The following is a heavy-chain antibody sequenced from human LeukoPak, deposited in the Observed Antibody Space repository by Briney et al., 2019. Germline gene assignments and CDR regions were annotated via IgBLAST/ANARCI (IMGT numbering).Heavy chain of an antibody. CDR3: AGSGPVDY. CDR2: ISSSSSYI. D-gene: IGHD2-15*01. CDR1: GFTFSSYN. J-gene: IGHJ4*02. Sequence: GGSLRLSCATSGFTFSSYNMNWVRQAPGKGLEWVSSISSSSSYIYYADSVKGRFTISRDNSKNTLYLQMNSLRAEDTAVYYCAGSGPVDYWGQGTLVTVSS. V-gene: IGHV3-21*01.